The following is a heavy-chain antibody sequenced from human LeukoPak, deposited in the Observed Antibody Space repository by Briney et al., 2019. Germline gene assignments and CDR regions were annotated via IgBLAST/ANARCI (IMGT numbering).Heavy chain of an antibody. CDR1: GFTFDDYA. V-gene: IGHV3-43*02. CDR3: AKGYDYYDSSGPFDY. J-gene: IGHJ4*02. CDR2: ISGDGGST. D-gene: IGHD3-22*01. Sequence: GGSLRLSCAASGFTFDDYAMHSVRQAPGKGLEWVSLISGDGGSTYYADSVKGRFTISRDNSKNSLYLQMNSLRTEDTALYYCAKGYDYYDSSGPFDYWGQGTLVTVSS.